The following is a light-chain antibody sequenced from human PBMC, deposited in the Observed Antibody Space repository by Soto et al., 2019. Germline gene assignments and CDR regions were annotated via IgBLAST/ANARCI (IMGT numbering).Light chain of an antibody. V-gene: IGKV1-39*01. CDR2: AAS. CDR3: QQTYSLT. Sequence: DIQMTQSPSSLSASVGDRVTITCRASQSISSYLNWYQQKPGKAPKLLIYAASSLQSGVPSRFSGSGSGTDFTLTISSLQPEDFATHHCQQTYSLTFGPGTKVDIK. J-gene: IGKJ3*01. CDR1: QSISSY.